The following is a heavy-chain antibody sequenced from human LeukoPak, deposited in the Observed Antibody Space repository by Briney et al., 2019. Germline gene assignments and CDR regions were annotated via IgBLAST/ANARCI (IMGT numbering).Heavy chain of an antibody. Sequence: SETLSLTCTVSGSSISGYYWSWIRQPPGKGLEWIGNIYNSGGTNYNPSLKSRVTTSVDTSKNQFSLKLTSVTAADTAVYYCARYRGNSNGGFDPWGQGTLVTVSS. CDR1: GSSISGYY. D-gene: IGHD4-23*01. V-gene: IGHV4-59*01. CDR2: IYNSGGT. CDR3: ARYRGNSNGGFDP. J-gene: IGHJ5*02.